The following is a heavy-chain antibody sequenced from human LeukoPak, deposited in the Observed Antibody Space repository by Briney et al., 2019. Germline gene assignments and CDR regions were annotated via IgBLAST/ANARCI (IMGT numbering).Heavy chain of an antibody. D-gene: IGHD3-3*01. CDR1: GGSFSGYY. CDR3: ARRPYKSYYDFWSGYSYYYYMDV. J-gene: IGHJ6*03. CDR2: INHSGST. V-gene: IGHV4-34*01. Sequence: PSETLSLTCAVYGGSFSGYYWSWIRQPPGKGLEWIGEINHSGSTNYNPSLKSRVTISVDTSKNQFSLKLSFVTAADTAVYYCARRPYKSYYDFWSGYSYYYYMDVWGKGTTVTVSS.